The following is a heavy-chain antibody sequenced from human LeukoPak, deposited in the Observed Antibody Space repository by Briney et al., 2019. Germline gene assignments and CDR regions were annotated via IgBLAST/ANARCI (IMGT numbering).Heavy chain of an antibody. CDR3: ARHAHSSGSYYFDY. CDR2: IYYSGST. V-gene: IGHV4-39*01. J-gene: IGHJ4*02. D-gene: IGHD6-19*01. CDR1: GGSISSSSYY. Sequence: SETLSLTCTVSGGSISSSSYYWGWIRQPPGKGLEWIGSIYYSGSTYYDTSLKSRVTISVDTSKNQFSLKLSSVTAADTAVYYCARHAHSSGSYYFDYWGQGTLVSVSS.